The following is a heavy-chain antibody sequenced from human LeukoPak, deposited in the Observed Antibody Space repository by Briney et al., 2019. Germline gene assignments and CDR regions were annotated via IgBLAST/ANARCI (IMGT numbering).Heavy chain of an antibody. CDR3: AKGGYYYYYGMDV. J-gene: IGHJ6*02. Sequence: PGGSLRLSCAASGFTFSSYAMSSVRQAPGKGLEWVSAISVSGGSTYYADSVKGRFTISRDNSKNTLYLQMNSLRAEDTAVYYCAKGGYYYYYGMDVWGQGTTVTVSS. V-gene: IGHV3-23*01. CDR1: GFTFSSYA. CDR2: ISVSGGST. D-gene: IGHD2-15*01.